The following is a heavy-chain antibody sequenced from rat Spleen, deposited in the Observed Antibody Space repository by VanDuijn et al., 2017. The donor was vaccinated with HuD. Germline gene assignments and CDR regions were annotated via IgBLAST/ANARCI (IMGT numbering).Heavy chain of an antibody. CDR2: LSYDASAP. D-gene: IGHD3-4*01. J-gene: IGHJ1*01. Sequence: EVQLVESGGGLVQPGRSMKLSCAASGLSFSNYDMAWVRQAPTKGLEWVATLSYDASAPYYRDSVKGRFTISRDNAKTTLYLQMNSLRSEDTATYFCTREETLYWYFDFWGPGTMVTVSS. CDR3: TREETLYWYFDF. V-gene: IGHV5-29*01. CDR1: GLSFSNYD.